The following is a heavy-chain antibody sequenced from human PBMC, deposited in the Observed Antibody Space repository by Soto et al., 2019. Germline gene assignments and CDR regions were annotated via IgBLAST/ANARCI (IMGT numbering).Heavy chain of an antibody. V-gene: IGHV3-23*01. Sequence: GGSLRLSCAASGFTFSSYAMSWVRQAPGKGLEWVSAISGSGGSTYYADSVKGRSTISRDNSKNTLYLQMNSLRAEDTAVYYCAKDQDVLRYFDWLLSFDYWGQGTLVTVSS. CDR2: ISGSGGST. J-gene: IGHJ4*02. CDR1: GFTFSSYA. D-gene: IGHD3-9*01. CDR3: AKDQDVLRYFDWLLSFDY.